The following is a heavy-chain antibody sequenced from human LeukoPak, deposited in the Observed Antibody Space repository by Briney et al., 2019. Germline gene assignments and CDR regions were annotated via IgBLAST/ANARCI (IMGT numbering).Heavy chain of an antibody. J-gene: IGHJ5*02. CDR1: GFSFTNAW. D-gene: IGHD2-2*01. CDR2: INHSGST. CDR3: ARASSGNTRTMSWFDP. V-gene: IGHV4-4*02. Sequence: GSLRLSCEASGFSFTNAWMNWVRLAPGKGLEWIGEINHSGSTNSNPSLKSRVTISVDTSKNQFSLQLSSVTAADTAVYYCARASSGNTRTMSWFDPWGQGTLVTVSS.